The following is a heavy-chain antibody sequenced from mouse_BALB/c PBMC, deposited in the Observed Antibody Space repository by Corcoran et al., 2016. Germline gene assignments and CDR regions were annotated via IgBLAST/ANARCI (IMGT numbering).Heavy chain of an antibody. CDR1: GYSFTGYT. V-gene: IGHV1-18*01. D-gene: IGHD2-1*01. CDR3: ARYYCNYFVY. J-gene: IGHJ2*01. CDR2: INPYNGGT. Sequence: EVQLQQSGPELVKPGASMKISCKASGYSFTGYTMNWVKQSHGKNLEWFGRINPYNGGTSDNQKFKGKATLTVDKSSITAYMELLSLTSEDSAVYYCARYYCNYFVYLGQGTTLTVSS.